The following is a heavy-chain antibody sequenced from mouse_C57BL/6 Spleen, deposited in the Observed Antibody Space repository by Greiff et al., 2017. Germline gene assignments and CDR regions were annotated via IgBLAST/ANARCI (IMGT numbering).Heavy chain of an antibody. D-gene: IGHD1-1*01. CDR2: IYPGSGST. CDR3: ARSYYGSRGDYFDY. V-gene: IGHV1-55*01. Sequence: QVQLHQPGAELVKPGASVKMSCKASGYTFTSYWITWVKQRPGQGLEWIGDIYPGSGSTNYNEKFKSKATLTVDTSSSTAYMQLSSLTSVDSAVYYCARSYYGSRGDYFDYWGQGTTLTVSS. CDR1: GYTFTSYW. J-gene: IGHJ2*01.